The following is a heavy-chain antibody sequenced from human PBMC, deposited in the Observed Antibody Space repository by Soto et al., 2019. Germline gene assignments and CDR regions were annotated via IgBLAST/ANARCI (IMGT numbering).Heavy chain of an antibody. D-gene: IGHD6-13*01. Sequence: LNISFTGSGSILNSYWLAWVRQMPGKGLEWMGIIYPGDSYTRYSPSFQGQVTISADKYISTAYLQWSSLKASDTAMYYCARRSSWYNWFDPWGKGTLVTYPQ. CDR2: IYPGDSYT. CDR1: GSILNSYW. J-gene: IGHJ5*02. CDR3: ARRSSWYNWFDP. V-gene: IGHV5-51*01.